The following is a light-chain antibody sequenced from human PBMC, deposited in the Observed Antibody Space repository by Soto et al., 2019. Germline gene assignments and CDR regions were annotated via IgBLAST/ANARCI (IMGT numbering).Light chain of an antibody. V-gene: IGKV1-17*01. J-gene: IGKJ4*01. CDR3: LQYSSFPLT. Sequence: DIQMTQSPSSLSASVGDRVTITCQASQDINNYLNWYQQKPGKAPKRLIYGASSLQSGVPSRFSGSGSGTEFTLTISSLQPEDFATYYCLQYSSFPLTFGGGTKVDI. CDR1: QDINNY. CDR2: GAS.